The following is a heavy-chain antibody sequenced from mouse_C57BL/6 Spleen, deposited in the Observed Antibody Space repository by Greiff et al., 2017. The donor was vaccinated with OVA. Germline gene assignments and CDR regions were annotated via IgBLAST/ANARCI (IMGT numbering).Heavy chain of an antibody. V-gene: IGHV1-52*01. CDR1: GYTFTSYW. CDR3: ARSSYYSNYEYFDV. D-gene: IGHD2-5*01. Sequence: QVHVKQPGAELVRPGSSVKLSCKASGYTFTSYWMHWVKQRPIQGLEWIGNIDPSDSETHYNQKFKDKATLTVDKSSSTAYMQLSSLTSEDSAVYYCARSSYYSNYEYFDVWGTGTTVTVSS. J-gene: IGHJ1*03. CDR2: IDPSDSET.